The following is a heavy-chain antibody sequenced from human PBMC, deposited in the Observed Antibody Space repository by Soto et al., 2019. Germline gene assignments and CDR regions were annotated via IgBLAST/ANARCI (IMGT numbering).Heavy chain of an antibody. CDR2: ISYNGSDT. CDR1: GFTFSNHG. CDR3: LSGEGQKGHDTRFDY. D-gene: IGHD5-12*01. J-gene: IGHJ4*02. Sequence: QMQLVESGGGVVQPGRSLRLSCAASGFTFSNHGIHWFRQAPGKGLVWVGDISYNGSDTWYADSVKGRFTIFRDNYKNTAYLQMTGLRLEDTAVYYCLSGEGQKGHDTRFDYWGQGTLVTVSP. V-gene: IGHV3-30*03.